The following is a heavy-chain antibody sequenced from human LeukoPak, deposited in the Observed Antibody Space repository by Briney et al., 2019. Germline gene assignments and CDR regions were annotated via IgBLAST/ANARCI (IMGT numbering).Heavy chain of an antibody. J-gene: IGHJ4*02. CDR1: GFTFSDYY. V-gene: IGHV3-11*04. D-gene: IGHD2-2*01. CDR3: ASCSSTSCQSGRGDY. CDR2: ISSSGSTI. Sequence: GGSLRLSCAASGFTFSDYYMSWIRQAPGKGLEWVSYISSSGSTIYYTDSVKGRFTISRDNAKNSLYLQMNSLRAEDTAVYYCASCSSTSCQSGRGDYWGQGTLVTVSS.